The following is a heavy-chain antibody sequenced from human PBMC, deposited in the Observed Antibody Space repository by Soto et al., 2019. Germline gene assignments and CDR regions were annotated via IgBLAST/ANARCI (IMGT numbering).Heavy chain of an antibody. CDR1: GYTFINFD. CDR3: ARMASAGTLNWFDP. D-gene: IGHD6-13*01. Sequence: GASVKVSCKASGYTFINFDMRWVRQAAGQGLEWLGWMNPGSGKTGYASKFQGRVATTRDASTGTSHLELSSLTSDDTAVYYCARMASAGTLNWFDPWGQGTLVTVSS. V-gene: IGHV1-8*02. J-gene: IGHJ5*02. CDR2: MNPGSGKT.